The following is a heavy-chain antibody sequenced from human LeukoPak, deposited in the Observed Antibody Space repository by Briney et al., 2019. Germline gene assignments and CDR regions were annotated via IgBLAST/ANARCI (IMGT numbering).Heavy chain of an antibody. CDR3: ARGRYCSGGSCYGPLDY. J-gene: IGHJ4*02. D-gene: IGHD2-15*01. CDR2: IYSGGTT. CDR1: GFTLSSYS. V-gene: IGHV3-66*01. Sequence: PGGSLRLSCAASGFTLSSYSMNWVRQAPGKGLEWVSVIYSGGTTYYTDSVKGRFTISRDNSKNTLYLQMNSLRAEDTAVYYCARGRYCSGGSCYGPLDYWGQGTLVPVSS.